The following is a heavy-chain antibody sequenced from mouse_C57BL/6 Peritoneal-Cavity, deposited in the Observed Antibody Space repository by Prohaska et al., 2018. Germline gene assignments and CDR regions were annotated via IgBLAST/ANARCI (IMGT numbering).Heavy chain of an antibody. CDR2: IRNKANGYTT. CDR3: ARSTVVFDY. D-gene: IGHD1-1*01. Sequence: EVKLVESGGGLVQPGGSLSLSCAASGFTFTDYYMSWVRQPPGKALEWLGFIRNKANGYTTEYSASVKGRFTISRDNSQSILYLQMNALRAEDSATYYCARSTVVFDYWGQGTTPTVSS. J-gene: IGHJ2*01. V-gene: IGHV7-3*01. CDR1: GFTFTDYY.